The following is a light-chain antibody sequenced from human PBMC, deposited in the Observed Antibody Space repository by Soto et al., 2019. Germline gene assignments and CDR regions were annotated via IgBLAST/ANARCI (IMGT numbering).Light chain of an antibody. CDR3: QQSFSAPWT. CDR2: AAS. J-gene: IGKJ1*01. Sequence: DFLMTQSPSSLSASVGARVTITCRASQHIARYLNWYQQKPGKAPKFLIYAASTLQSGVPSRFSGSGSETDFTLTIDSLQPEDFATYFCQQSFSAPWTFGQGDKVEVK. CDR1: QHIARY. V-gene: IGKV1-39*01.